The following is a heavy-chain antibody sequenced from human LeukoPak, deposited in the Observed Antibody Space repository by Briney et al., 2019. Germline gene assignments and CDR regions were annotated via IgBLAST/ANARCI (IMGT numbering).Heavy chain of an antibody. J-gene: IGHJ6*03. CDR1: GGSISSYY. CDR3: ARHSYYYMDV. CDR2: IYTSGST. V-gene: IGHV4-4*09. Sequence: SETLSLTCTVSGGSISSYYWSWIRQPPGMGLEWIGYIYTSGSTNYNPSLKSRVTISVDTSKNQFSLKLSSVTAADTAVYYCARHSYYYMDVWGKGTTVTVSS.